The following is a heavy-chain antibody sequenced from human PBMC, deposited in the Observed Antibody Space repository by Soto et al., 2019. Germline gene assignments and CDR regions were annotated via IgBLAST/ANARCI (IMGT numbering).Heavy chain of an antibody. CDR2: INHSGST. V-gene: IGHV4-34*01. Sequence: SETLSLTCAVYGGSFSGYYWSWIRQPPGKGLGWIGEINHSGSTNYNPSLKSRVTISVDTSKNQFSLKLSSVTAADTAVYYCARGYYYGSGRLYYYGMDVWGQGTTVTVSS. CDR1: GGSFSGYY. CDR3: ARGYYYGSGRLYYYGMDV. J-gene: IGHJ6*02. D-gene: IGHD3-10*01.